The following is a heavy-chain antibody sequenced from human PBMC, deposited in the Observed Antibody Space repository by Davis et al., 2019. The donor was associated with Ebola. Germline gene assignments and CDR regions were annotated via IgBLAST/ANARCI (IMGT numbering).Heavy chain of an antibody. J-gene: IGHJ6*02. CDR1: GGSFSGYY. V-gene: IGHV4-34*01. Sequence: MPSETLSLTCTVYGGSFSGYYWSWIRQPPGKGLEWIGEINHSGSTNYNPSLKSRVTISVDTSKNQFSLKLSSVTAADTAVYYCARGRIVGATEEGWGYYYYGMDVWGQGTTVTVSS. D-gene: IGHD1-26*01. CDR2: INHSGST. CDR3: ARGRIVGATEEGWGYYYYGMDV.